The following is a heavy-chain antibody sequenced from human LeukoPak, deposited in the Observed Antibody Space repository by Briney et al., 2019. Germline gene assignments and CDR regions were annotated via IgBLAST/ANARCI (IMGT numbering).Heavy chain of an antibody. CDR2: ISSSGSFI. J-gene: IGHJ5*02. Sequence: GGSLRLSCVTSGFSFNRYSMNWVRQAPGKGLEWVSFISSSGSFIYYEDSVKGRFIITRDNSKNTLYLQMNSLRAEDTAVYYCAKMGIAAAGSKDWFDPWGQGTLVTVSS. D-gene: IGHD6-13*01. V-gene: IGHV3-21*04. CDR1: GFSFNRYS. CDR3: AKMGIAAAGSKDWFDP.